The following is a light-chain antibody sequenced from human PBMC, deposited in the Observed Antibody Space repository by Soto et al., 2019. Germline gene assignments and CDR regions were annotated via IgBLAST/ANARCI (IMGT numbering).Light chain of an antibody. Sequence: QSVLTQPPSASGTPGQRVTISCSGSSSNIGSDSVSWFHQLPGTAPKLLIYNNNQRPSGVSDRFSGSKSGTSATLAISELPSEDEADYYCAAWDDSLNGHVVFGGGTELTVL. CDR3: AAWDDSLNGHVV. J-gene: IGLJ2*01. V-gene: IGLV1-44*01. CDR1: SSNIGSDS. CDR2: NNN.